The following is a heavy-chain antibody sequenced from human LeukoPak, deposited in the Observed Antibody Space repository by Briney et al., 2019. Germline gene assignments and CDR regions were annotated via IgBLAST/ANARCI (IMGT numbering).Heavy chain of an antibody. J-gene: IGHJ4*02. CDR1: GGSISSSSYY. CDR3: ASGCEQQLVPYPFDY. V-gene: IGHV4-31*03. D-gene: IGHD6-13*01. CDR2: IYYSGST. Sequence: SETLSLTCTVSGGSISSSSYYWAWIRQHPGKGLEWIGYIYYSGSTYYNPSLKSRVTISVDTSKNQFSLKLSSVTAADTAVYYCASGCEQQLVPYPFDYWGQGTLVTVSS.